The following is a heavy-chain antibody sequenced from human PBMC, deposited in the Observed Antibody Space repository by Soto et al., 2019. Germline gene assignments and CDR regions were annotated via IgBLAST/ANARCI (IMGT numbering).Heavy chain of an antibody. CDR1: GFTFADYA. CDR2: FDPEDGET. Sequence: PGGSLRLSCATSGFTFADYAMSWFRQAPGKGPEWMGGFDPEDGETIYAQKFQGRVTMTEDTSTDTAYMELSSLRSEDTAVYYCATDRLVGATIESTFDYWGQGTLVTVSS. CDR3: ATDRLVGATIESTFDY. V-gene: IGHV1-24*01. J-gene: IGHJ4*02. D-gene: IGHD1-26*01.